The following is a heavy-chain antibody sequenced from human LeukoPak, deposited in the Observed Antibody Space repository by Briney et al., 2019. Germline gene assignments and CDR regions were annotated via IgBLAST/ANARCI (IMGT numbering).Heavy chain of an antibody. Sequence: SETLSLTCTVSGGSVSSGSYYWSWIRQPPGMGLEWIGYIYYSGSTNYNPSLKSRVTISVDTSKNQFSLKLSSVTAADTAVYYCARLVTMVRGVGWLRYFDYWGQGTLVTVSS. V-gene: IGHV4-61*01. D-gene: IGHD3-10*01. CDR1: GGSVSSGSYY. CDR2: IYYSGST. CDR3: ARLVTMVRGVGWLRYFDY. J-gene: IGHJ4*02.